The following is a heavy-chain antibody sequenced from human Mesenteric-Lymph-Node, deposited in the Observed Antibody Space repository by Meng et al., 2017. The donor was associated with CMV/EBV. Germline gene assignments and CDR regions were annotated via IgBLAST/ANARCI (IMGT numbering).Heavy chain of an antibody. D-gene: IGHD2-15*01. CDR1: GYTFTSYD. Sequence: ASVKVSCKASGYTFTSYDINWVRQATGQGLEWMGWMNPNSGNTGYAQKFQGRVTITRNTSISTAYMELSSLRSEDTAVYYCAHCSGGSCSFDYWGQGTLVTVSS. J-gene: IGHJ4*02. CDR3: AHCSGGSCSFDY. CDR2: MNPNSGNT. V-gene: IGHV1-8*03.